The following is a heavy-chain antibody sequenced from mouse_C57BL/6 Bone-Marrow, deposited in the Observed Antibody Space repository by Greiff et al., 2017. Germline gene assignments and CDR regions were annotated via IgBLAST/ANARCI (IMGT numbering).Heavy chain of an antibody. D-gene: IGHD2-4*01. CDR3: AKNQGLRRGFAY. J-gene: IGHJ3*01. CDR2: IWRGGST. V-gene: IGHV2-5*01. CDR1: GFSLTSYG. Sequence: VQLVESGPGLVQPSQSLSITCTVSGFSLTSYGVHWVRQSPGKGLEWLGVIWRGGSTDYNAAFMSRLSTTKDNSKSQVFFKMNSLQADDTAIYYCAKNQGLRRGFAYWGQGTLVTVSA.